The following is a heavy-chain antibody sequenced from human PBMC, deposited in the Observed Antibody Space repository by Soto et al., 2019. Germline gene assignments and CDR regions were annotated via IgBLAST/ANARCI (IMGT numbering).Heavy chain of an antibody. D-gene: IGHD3-10*01. CDR2: IYYSGST. J-gene: IGHJ2*01. Sequence: SCIRQHPGKGLEWIGYIYYSGSTYYNPSLKSRVTISVDTSKNQFSLKLSSVTAADTAVYYCARGVTLVFFFQAEDGIRYL. CDR3: ARGVTLVFFFQAEDGIRYL. V-gene: IGHV4-31*02.